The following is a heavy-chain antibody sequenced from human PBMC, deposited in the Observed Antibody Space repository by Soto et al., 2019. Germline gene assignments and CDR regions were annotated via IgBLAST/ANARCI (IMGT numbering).Heavy chain of an antibody. CDR1: GGSISSGGYS. CDR3: ARLLYYYDSSGDNWFDP. V-gene: IGHV4-30-2*01. J-gene: IGHJ5*02. Sequence: QLQLQESGSGLVKPSQTLSLTCAVSGGSISSGGYSWSWIRQPPGKGLEWIGYIYHSGSTYYNPSLKSRVTISVDRSKNQFSLKLSSVTAADSDVYYCARLLYYYDSSGDNWFDPWGQGTLVTVSS. D-gene: IGHD3-22*01. CDR2: IYHSGST.